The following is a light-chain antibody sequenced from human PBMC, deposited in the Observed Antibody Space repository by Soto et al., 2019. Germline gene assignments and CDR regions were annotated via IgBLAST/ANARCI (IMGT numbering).Light chain of an antibody. CDR3: QQSYSTPPT. Sequence: DIQMTQSPSSLSASVGDRVTITCRASQSISSYLNWYQQKPGKAPKLLIYAASSLQSGVPSRFSDSGSGTDFTLTISSLQPEDFATYYFQQSYSTPPTFGGGTKVEIK. CDR2: AAS. V-gene: IGKV1-39*01. CDR1: QSISSY. J-gene: IGKJ4*01.